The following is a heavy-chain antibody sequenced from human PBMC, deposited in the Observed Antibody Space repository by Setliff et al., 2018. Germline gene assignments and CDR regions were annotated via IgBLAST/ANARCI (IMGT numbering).Heavy chain of an antibody. CDR3: ARYSSGWFFDY. CDR2: ISSSGSTI. J-gene: IGHJ4*02. D-gene: IGHD6-19*01. CDR1: GFAFSTYG. Sequence: GGSLRLSCVASGFAFSTYGMHWVRQAPGKGLEWVSYISSSGSTIYYVDSVKGRFTISRDNAKNSLYLQMNSLRAEDTAVYYCARYSSGWFFDYWGQGTPVTVSS. V-gene: IGHV3-48*04.